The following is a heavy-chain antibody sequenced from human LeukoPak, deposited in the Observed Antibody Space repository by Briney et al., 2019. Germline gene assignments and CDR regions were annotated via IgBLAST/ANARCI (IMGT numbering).Heavy chain of an antibody. CDR1: GFTFTSYS. D-gene: IGHD3-10*01. CDR3: ARARSGSHAFDI. J-gene: IGHJ3*02. CDR2: ISSSSSYI. Sequence: GGSLRLSCAASGFTFTSYSMNWVRQAPGQGLEWVSSISSSSSYIYYADSVKGRFTISRDNAKNSLYLQMNSLRAEDTAVYYCARARSGSHAFDIWGQGTMVTVSS. V-gene: IGHV3-21*01.